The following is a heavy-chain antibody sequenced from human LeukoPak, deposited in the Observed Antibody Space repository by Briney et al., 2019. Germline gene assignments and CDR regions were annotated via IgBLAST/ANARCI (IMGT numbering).Heavy chain of an antibody. CDR1: GFTFSSYW. Sequence: GGSLRLSCAASGFTFSSYWMSWVRQAPGKGLEWVANIKQDGSEKYYVDSVKGRFTISRDNAKNSLYLQMNSLRAEDTAVYYCARTPPIAVAGTHFDYWGQGTLVTVSS. D-gene: IGHD6-19*01. J-gene: IGHJ4*02. CDR2: IKQDGSEK. CDR3: ARTPPIAVAGTHFDY. V-gene: IGHV3-7*01.